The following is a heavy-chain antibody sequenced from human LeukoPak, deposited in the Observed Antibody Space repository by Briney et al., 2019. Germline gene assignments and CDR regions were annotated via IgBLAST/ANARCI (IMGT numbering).Heavy chain of an antibody. CDR3: ARHPLYDILTGSFDY. CDR1: GYSFTSYW. V-gene: IGHV5-51*01. Sequence: LGESLKISCKGSGYSFTSYWSGWVRQMPGKGLEWMGIIYPGDSDTRYSPSFQGQVTISADKSISTAYLQWSSLKASDTAMYYCARHPLYDILTGSFDYWGQGTLVTVSS. D-gene: IGHD3-9*01. CDR2: IYPGDSDT. J-gene: IGHJ4*02.